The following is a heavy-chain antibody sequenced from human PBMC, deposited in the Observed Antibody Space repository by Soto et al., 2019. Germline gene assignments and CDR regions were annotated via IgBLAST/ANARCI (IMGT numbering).Heavy chain of an antibody. V-gene: IGHV4-59*01. CDR2: FYYRGST. Sequence: SETLSLTCTVSGGSISPYYWSWIRQPPGKGLEWIGYFYYRGSTNYKPSLKSRVTISVDTSKNQFSLKLSSVTAADTAVYYCARGKDYDILTGYLMDVWGQGTTVTVS. D-gene: IGHD3-9*01. J-gene: IGHJ6*02. CDR3: ARGKDYDILTGYLMDV. CDR1: GGSISPYY.